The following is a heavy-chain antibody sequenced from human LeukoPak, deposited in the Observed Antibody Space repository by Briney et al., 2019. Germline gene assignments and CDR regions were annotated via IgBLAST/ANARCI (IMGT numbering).Heavy chain of an antibody. J-gene: IGHJ4*02. Sequence: QSGGSLRLSCAASGFTFSNTAMSWVRQTPGKGLEWVATMSAYNDRTHYADSVRGRFTVSRDNSKNTLSLQMNSLREDDTAVYYCAQELSDIFVVRTDSWGQGTLVTVSS. CDR1: GFTFSNTA. D-gene: IGHD3-9*01. CDR3: AQELSDIFVVRTDS. V-gene: IGHV3-23*01. CDR2: MSAYNDRT.